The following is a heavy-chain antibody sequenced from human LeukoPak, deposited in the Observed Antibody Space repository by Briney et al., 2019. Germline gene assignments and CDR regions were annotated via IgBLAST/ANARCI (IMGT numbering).Heavy chain of an antibody. CDR3: AKDSLRYCSSTSCYFFDY. CDR1: GGSISSYY. V-gene: IGHV4-4*07. D-gene: IGHD2-2*01. J-gene: IGHJ4*02. Sequence: SETLSLTCTVSGGSISSYYWSWIRQPAGKGLEWIERIYTSGSTNYNPSLKSRVTMSVDTSKNQFSLKLSSVTAADTAVYYCAKDSLRYCSSTSCYFFDYWGQGTLVTVSS. CDR2: IYTSGST.